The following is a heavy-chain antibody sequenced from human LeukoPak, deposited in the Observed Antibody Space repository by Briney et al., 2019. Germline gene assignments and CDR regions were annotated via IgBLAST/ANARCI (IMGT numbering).Heavy chain of an antibody. CDR2: IHTSGTT. J-gene: IGHJ4*02. CDR3: ASGYYYYGSGSYPRY. D-gene: IGHD3-10*01. CDR1: GGSISSGSYY. Sequence: SETLSLTCTVFGGSISSGSYYWSWIRQPAGQGLEWIGRIHTSGTTNYNPSLKSRVTISLDTSKNQFSLKLYSVTAADTAVYYCASGYYYYGSGSYPRYWGQGTLVTVSS. V-gene: IGHV4-61*02.